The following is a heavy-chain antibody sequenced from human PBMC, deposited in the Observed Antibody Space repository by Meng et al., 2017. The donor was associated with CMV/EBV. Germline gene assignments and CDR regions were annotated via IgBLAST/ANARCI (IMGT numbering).Heavy chain of an antibody. V-gene: IGHV1-58*01. CDR2: IVVGSGNT. J-gene: IGHJ4*02. CDR1: GFTFTSSA. D-gene: IGHD1-7*01. CDR3: AARITGTRDVDY. Sequence: SVKVSCKASGFTFTSSAVQWVRQARGQRLEWIGWIVVGSGNTNYAQKFQERVTITRDMSTSTAYMELSSLRSEDTAVYYCAARITGTRDVDYWGQRTLVTVSS.